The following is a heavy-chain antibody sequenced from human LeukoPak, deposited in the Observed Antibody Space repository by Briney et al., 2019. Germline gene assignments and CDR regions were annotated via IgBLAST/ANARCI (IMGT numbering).Heavy chain of an antibody. J-gene: IGHJ6*02. Sequence: ASVKVSCKASGYTFTGYYMHWVRQAPGQGLEWMGWINPNSGGTNYAQKFQGRVTMTRDTSISTAYMELSRLRSDDTAVYYCARESPYYYGMDVWGQGTTVTVSS. CDR1: GYTFTGYY. CDR3: ARESPYYYGMDV. CDR2: INPNSGGT. V-gene: IGHV1-2*02.